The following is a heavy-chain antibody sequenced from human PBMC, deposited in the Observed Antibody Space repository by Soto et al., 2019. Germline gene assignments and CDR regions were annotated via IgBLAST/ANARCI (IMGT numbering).Heavy chain of an antibody. J-gene: IGHJ6*02. Sequence: ASVKVSCKASGYTFTIYGISCVLQSPLQWLDWMGWISAYNGNTNYAQKLQGRVTMTTDTSTSTAYMELRSLRSDDTAVYYCAREFGLGSSSITDYYYYYGMDVWGQGTTVTVSS. D-gene: IGHD6-6*01. V-gene: IGHV1-18*04. CDR2: ISAYNGNT. CDR1: GYTFTIYG. CDR3: AREFGLGSSSITDYYYYYGMDV.